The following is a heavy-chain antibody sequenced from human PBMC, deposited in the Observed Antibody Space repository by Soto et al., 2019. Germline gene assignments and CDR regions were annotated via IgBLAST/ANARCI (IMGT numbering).Heavy chain of an antibody. CDR1: GGSISSYY. Sequence: SETLSLTCTVSGGSISSYYWSWIRQPPGKGLEWIGYIYYSGSTNYNPSLKSRVTISVDTSKNQFSLKLSSVTAADTAVYYCARRTGEGYYFDYWGQGTLVTVSS. J-gene: IGHJ4*02. CDR2: IYYSGST. V-gene: IGHV4-59*08. D-gene: IGHD7-27*01. CDR3: ARRTGEGYYFDY.